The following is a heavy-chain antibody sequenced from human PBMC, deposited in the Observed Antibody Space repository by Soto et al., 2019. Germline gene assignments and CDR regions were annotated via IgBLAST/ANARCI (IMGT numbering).Heavy chain of an antibody. Sequence: QVQLVESGGGVVQPGRSLRLSCAASGFTFSSYAMHWVRQAPGKGLEWVAVISNDGSNKYYADSVKGRFTISRDNSKNTMYLQMNSLRAEDTAVYYCARDLGQQWLHDYYYYYGMDVWGQGTTVTVSS. J-gene: IGHJ6*02. V-gene: IGHV3-30-3*01. CDR2: ISNDGSNK. CDR1: GFTFSSYA. D-gene: IGHD6-19*01. CDR3: ARDLGQQWLHDYYYYYGMDV.